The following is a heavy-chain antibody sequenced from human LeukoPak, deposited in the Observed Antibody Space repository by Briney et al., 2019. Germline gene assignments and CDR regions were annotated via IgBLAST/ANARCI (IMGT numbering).Heavy chain of an antibody. CDR1: GYSFSNYW. CDR3: ARAPTSVSNPYYFDY. J-gene: IGHJ4*02. CDR2: IYPGDSDI. D-gene: IGHD4-11*01. V-gene: IGHV5-51*01. Sequence: GESLKISSKASGYSFSNYWIGWVRQMPGKGLEWMGIIYPGDSDIRYSPSFQGQVTISADKSITTGYLQWSSLKASDTAMYYCARAPTSVSNPYYFDYWGQGALVTVSS.